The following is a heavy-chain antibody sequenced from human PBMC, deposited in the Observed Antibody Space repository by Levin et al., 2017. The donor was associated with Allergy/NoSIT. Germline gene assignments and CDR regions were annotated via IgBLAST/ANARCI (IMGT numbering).Heavy chain of an antibody. CDR3: AIGKVVAARLWTLNVYFDY. Sequence: SETLSLTCTVSGGSISSSSYYWGWIRQPPGTGLEWIGSIYYSGSTYYNPSLKSRVTISVDTSKNQFSLKLSSVTAADTAVYYCAIGKVVAARLWTLNVYFDYWGQGTLVTVSS. CDR2: IYYSGST. D-gene: IGHD6-6*01. CDR1: GGSISSSSYY. J-gene: IGHJ4*02. V-gene: IGHV4-39*07.